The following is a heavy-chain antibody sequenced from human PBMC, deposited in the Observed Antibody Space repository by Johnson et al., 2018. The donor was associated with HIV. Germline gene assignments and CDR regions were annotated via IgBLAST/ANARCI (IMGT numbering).Heavy chain of an antibody. CDR2: ISYDGSNK. J-gene: IGHJ3*02. CDR1: GFTFSSYT. D-gene: IGHD4-17*01. CDR3: ARGRKTVTTVRPSAFDI. V-gene: IGHV3-30-3*01. Sequence: VQLVESGGGLVQPGRSLRLSCVASGFTFSSYTMHWVRQAPGKGLEWVAVISYDGSNKYYADSVKGRFTISRDNSKNTLYLQMNSLRAEDTAVYYCARGRKTVTTVRPSAFDIWGQGTMVTVSS.